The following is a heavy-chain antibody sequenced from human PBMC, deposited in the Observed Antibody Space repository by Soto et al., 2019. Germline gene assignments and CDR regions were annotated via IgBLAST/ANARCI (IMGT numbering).Heavy chain of an antibody. CDR1: GGSISSGGYS. V-gene: IGHV4-30-2*01. CDR2: IYHTGST. J-gene: IGHJ6*02. CDR3: ARGGIIMVRGGYYYYGMDV. D-gene: IGHD3-10*01. Sequence: SETLSLTCDVSGGSISSGGYSWSWIRQPPGKGLEWIGYIYHTGSTYYNPSLKSRVTISVDRSKNQFSLKLSSVTAADTAVYYCARGGIIMVRGGYYYYGMDVWGQGTTVTVSS.